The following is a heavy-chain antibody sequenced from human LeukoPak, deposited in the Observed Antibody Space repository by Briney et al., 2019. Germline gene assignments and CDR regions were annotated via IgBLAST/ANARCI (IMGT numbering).Heavy chain of an antibody. CDR2: IKLDGSEK. CDR3: AREAVAGTSRGRYYSDY. D-gene: IGHD6-19*01. Sequence: GGSLTLSCAASGFTFSSYWMSWVRQAPGKGLEWVANIKLDGSEKYYVDSVKGRFTISRDNAKNSLYLQMNSLRAEDTAVYYCAREAVAGTSRGRYYSDYWGQRTLVTVSS. V-gene: IGHV3-7*04. J-gene: IGHJ4*02. CDR1: GFTFSSYW.